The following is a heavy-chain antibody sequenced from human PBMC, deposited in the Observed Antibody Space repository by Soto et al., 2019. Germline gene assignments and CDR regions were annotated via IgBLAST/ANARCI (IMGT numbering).Heavy chain of an antibody. J-gene: IGHJ3*02. V-gene: IGHV3-64*01. D-gene: IGHD2-21*02. CDR1: RFTFSSYA. CDR2: ISSNGGST. Sequence: EVQLVESGGGLVQPGGSLRLSCAASRFTFSSYAMHWVRQAPGKGLEYVSAISSNGGSTYYANSVKGRFTISRDNSKNTLYLQMGSLRAEDMAVYYCARDGCGGDCYSAYAFDIWGQGTMVTVS. CDR3: ARDGCGGDCYSAYAFDI.